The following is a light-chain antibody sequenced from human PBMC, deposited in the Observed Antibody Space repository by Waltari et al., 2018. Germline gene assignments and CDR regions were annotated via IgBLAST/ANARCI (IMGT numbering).Light chain of an antibody. CDR1: QDISNY. V-gene: IGKV1-33*01. J-gene: IGKJ2*01. CDR2: DAS. CDR3: QQYDNLPYT. Sequence: DIQMTQSPSSLSASVGDRVTITCQASQDISNYLNWYHQKTGKAPKLLIYDASNLETGVPSRFSGSGSGTDFTFTISSLQPEDIATYYCQQYDNLPYTFGQGTKLEIK.